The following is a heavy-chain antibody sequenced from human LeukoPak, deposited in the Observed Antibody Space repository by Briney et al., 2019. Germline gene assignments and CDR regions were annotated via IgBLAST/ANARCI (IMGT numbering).Heavy chain of an antibody. D-gene: IGHD7-27*01. CDR3: ARLNWGSSHAFDY. CDR2: INPNNCGT. Sequence: ASVKVSCKATGYTFTRYYMHWLRQAPGQGLEGMGWINPNNCGTNYQQTFQGRVTMTRDTSINQVYMELSRLRSADTAVYYCARLNWGSSHAFDYWGQGTLVTVSS. V-gene: IGHV1-2*02. CDR1: GYTFTRYY. J-gene: IGHJ4*02.